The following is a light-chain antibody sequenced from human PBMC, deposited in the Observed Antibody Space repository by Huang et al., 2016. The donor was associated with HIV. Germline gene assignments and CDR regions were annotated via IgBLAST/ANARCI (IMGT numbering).Light chain of an antibody. J-gene: IGKJ2*01. Sequence: DIQMTQSPSSLSASVGDRVTITCRASQSINRYLNWYQKKPGEAPMLLIYTASSLQKGSPERFSGSGYGTDFTLTINSLQPEDLATYYCQQSYRPYTFGQGTKLEIK. CDR2: TAS. CDR3: QQSYRPYT. V-gene: IGKV1-39*01. CDR1: QSINRY.